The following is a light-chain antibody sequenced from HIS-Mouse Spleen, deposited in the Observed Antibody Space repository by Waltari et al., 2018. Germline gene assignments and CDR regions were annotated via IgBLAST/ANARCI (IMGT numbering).Light chain of an antibody. CDR3: CSYAGSYTGV. CDR1: SRDVCGYTY. V-gene: IGLV2-11*01. J-gene: IGLJ1*01. CDR2: EVS. Sequence: QSALTQPRSVSGSPGPSVTISCTGTSRDVCGYTYVSWYQQHPGKAPQLMSYEVSKRPSGVPDRFSGSKSGNTASLTISGLQAEDEADYYCCSYAGSYTGVFGTGTKVTVL.